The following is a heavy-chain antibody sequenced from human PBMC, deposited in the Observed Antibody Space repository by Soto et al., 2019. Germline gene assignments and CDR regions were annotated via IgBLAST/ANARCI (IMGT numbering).Heavy chain of an antibody. CDR3: ARDLNYYDSSGSRHWYFDL. CDR2: INAGNGNT. J-gene: IGHJ2*01. Sequence: VASVKVSCKASGYTFTSYAMHWVRQAPGQRLEWMGWINAGNGNTKYSQKFQGRVTITRDTSASTAYMELSSLRSEDTAVYYCARDLNYYDSSGSRHWYFDLWGRGTLVTVSS. V-gene: IGHV1-3*01. D-gene: IGHD3-22*01. CDR1: GYTFTSYA.